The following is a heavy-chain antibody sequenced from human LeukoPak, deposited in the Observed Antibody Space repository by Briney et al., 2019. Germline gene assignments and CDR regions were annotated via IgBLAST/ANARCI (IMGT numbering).Heavy chain of an antibody. D-gene: IGHD3-3*01. Sequence: PGGSLRLSCAASGFTVSSNYMSWVRQAPGKGLEWVANIKQDGSEKYYVDSVKGRFTISRDNAKNSLYLQMNSLRAEDTAVYYCARLANSGYYDFWSGYSPKYYMDVWGKGTTVTVSS. CDR1: GFTVSSNY. CDR2: IKQDGSEK. J-gene: IGHJ6*03. CDR3: ARLANSGYYDFWSGYSPKYYMDV. V-gene: IGHV3-7*01.